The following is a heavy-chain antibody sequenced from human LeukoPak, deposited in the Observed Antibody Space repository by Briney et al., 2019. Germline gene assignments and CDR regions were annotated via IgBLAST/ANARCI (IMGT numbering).Heavy chain of an antibody. CDR3: AKDLGY. J-gene: IGHJ4*02. Sequence: GGSLRLACAASGFTFSSYGMHWVRQAPGKGLEWVAFIRYDGSNKYYADSVKGRFTISRDNSKNTLYLQMNSLRAEDTAVYYCAKDLGYWGQGTLVTVSS. CDR1: GFTFSSYG. V-gene: IGHV3-30*02. CDR2: IRYDGSNK.